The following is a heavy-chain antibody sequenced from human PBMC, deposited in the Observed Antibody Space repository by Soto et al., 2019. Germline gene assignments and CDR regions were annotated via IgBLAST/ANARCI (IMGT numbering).Heavy chain of an antibody. CDR1: GFTFDDYG. CDR2: VNWNGGTT. CDR3: ARGGATARSYFYMDV. D-gene: IGHD3-16*01. J-gene: IGHJ6*03. Sequence: EVRLVESGGGAVRPGGSLRLSCEASGFTFDDYGMTWVRQAPGKGLEWVSGVNWNGGTTGYADSVKGRFTISRDNAKNQLFLQMNSLRADDTAFYYFARGGATARSYFYMDVWANGTTVTV. V-gene: IGHV3-20*04.